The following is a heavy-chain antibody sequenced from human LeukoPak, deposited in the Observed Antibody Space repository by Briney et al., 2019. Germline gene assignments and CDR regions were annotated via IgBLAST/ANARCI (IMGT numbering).Heavy chain of an antibody. CDR3: ARDGWLGGSYSIDY. Sequence: GGSLRLSCAASGFSFSNFGMYWVRQAPGKGLEWVAVIWFDGSNQYYADSVKGRFTISRDNSKNTLLLQMNSLRAEDTAVYYCARDGWLGGSYSIDYWGQGTLVTVSS. V-gene: IGHV3-33*01. D-gene: IGHD1-26*01. J-gene: IGHJ4*02. CDR2: IWFDGSNQ. CDR1: GFSFSNFG.